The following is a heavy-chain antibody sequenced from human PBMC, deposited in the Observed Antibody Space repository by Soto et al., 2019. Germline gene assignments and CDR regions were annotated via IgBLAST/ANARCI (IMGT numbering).Heavy chain of an antibody. V-gene: IGHV1-18*01. J-gene: IGHJ3*02. CDR2: ISAYNGNT. CDR1: GYTFTSYG. Sequence: QVQLVQSGAEVKKPGASVKVSCEASGYTFTSYGISWVRQAPGQGLEWMGWISAYNGNTNYAQKLQGRVTMTTDTSTSTAYMELRSLRSDDRAVYHCARDRLYFDWLGTPGPNAFDIWGQGTMVTVSS. CDR3: ARDRLYFDWLGTPGPNAFDI. D-gene: IGHD3-9*01.